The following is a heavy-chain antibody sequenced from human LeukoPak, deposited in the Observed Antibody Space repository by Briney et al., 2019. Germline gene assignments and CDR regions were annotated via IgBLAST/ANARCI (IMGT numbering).Heavy chain of an antibody. V-gene: IGHV5-51*01. CDR2: IYPDDSET. J-gene: IGHJ3*01. CDR3: ARQRGYRMTKDGFDV. D-gene: IGHD2-2*03. Sequence: GESLKISCKVSGYSFSDYWIGWVRHMPGKGLEWMAIIYPDDSETRYSPSLQGQVTISADKSTNTAYLQWSSLKASDTGMYYCARQRGYRMTKDGFDVWGQGTMVTVSS. CDR1: GYSFSDYW.